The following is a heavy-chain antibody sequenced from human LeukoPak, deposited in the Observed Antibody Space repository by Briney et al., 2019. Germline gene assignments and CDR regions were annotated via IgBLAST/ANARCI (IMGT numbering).Heavy chain of an antibody. CDR3: AREVVVVPAASLGWYFDL. Sequence: SQTLSLTCTVSGGSINSNDYNWSWIRQPPRKGLEWIGYIYYSGSAYYNPSLKSRLTISVDTSKNQFSLRLTSVTAADTAVYYCAREVVVVPAASLGWYFDLWGRGTLVTVSS. J-gene: IGHJ2*01. D-gene: IGHD2-2*01. CDR2: IYYSGSA. V-gene: IGHV4-30-4*01. CDR1: GGSINSNDYN.